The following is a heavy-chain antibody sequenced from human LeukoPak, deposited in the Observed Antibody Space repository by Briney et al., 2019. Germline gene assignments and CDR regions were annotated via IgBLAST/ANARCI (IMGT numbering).Heavy chain of an antibody. CDR3: ARAYDYATRYNWFDP. D-gene: IGHD4-17*01. Sequence: GGSLRLSCAAPGFTFSSYAMHWVRQAPGKGLEWVAVISYDGSNKYYADSVKGRFTISRDNSKNTLYLQMNSLRAEDTAVYYCARAYDYATRYNWFDPWGQGTLVTVSS. CDR2: ISYDGSNK. CDR1: GFTFSSYA. J-gene: IGHJ5*02. V-gene: IGHV3-30-3*01.